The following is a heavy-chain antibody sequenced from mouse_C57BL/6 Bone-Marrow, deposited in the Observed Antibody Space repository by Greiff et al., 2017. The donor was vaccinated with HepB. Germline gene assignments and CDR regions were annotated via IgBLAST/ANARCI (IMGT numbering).Heavy chain of an antibody. CDR2: IWSGGST. CDR1: GFSFTSYG. J-gene: IGHJ2*01. D-gene: IGHD6-2*01. Sequence: QVQLQQSGPGLVQPSQSLSITCTVSGFSFTSYGVHWVRQSPGKGLEWLGVIWSGGSTDYNAAFISSLSISKDNSKSQVFFKMNSMQADDTAIYYCARGSLYYFDYWGQGTTLTVSS. V-gene: IGHV2-2*01. CDR3: ARGSLYYFDY.